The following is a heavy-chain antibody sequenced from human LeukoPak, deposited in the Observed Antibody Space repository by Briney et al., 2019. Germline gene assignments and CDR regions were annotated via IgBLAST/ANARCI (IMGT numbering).Heavy chain of an antibody. J-gene: IGHJ5*02. Sequence: SVKVSCMTSGGTFNNSAISWVRQAPGQGLEWLGGIMPLFGTAGYAQKFQGRVTITKDESTRTVYLELTSLTSDDTAVYYCARDVHGDYGSGWFDPWGQGTPVSVSS. CDR3: ARDVHGDYGSGWFDP. CDR2: IMPLFGTA. V-gene: IGHV1-69*05. D-gene: IGHD4-17*01. CDR1: GGTFNNSA.